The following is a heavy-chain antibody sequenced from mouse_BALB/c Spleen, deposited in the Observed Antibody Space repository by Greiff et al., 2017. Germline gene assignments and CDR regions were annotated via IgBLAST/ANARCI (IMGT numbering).Heavy chain of an antibody. V-gene: IGHV1S137*01. CDR1: GYTFTDYA. CDR3: AREGLRLYFDY. J-gene: IGHJ2*01. D-gene: IGHD2-4*01. CDR2: ISTYYGDA. Sequence: VQLQQSGAELVRPGVSVKISCKGSGYTFTDYAMHWVKQSHAKSLEWIGVISTYYGDASYNQKFKGKATMTVDKSSSTAYMELARLTSEDSAIYYCAREGLRLYFDYWGQGTTLTVSS.